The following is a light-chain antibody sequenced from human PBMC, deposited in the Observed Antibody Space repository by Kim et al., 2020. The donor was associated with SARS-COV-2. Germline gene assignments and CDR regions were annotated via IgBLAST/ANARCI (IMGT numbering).Light chain of an antibody. CDR1: QSISSC. CDR2: KAS. Sequence: ASVGDRVTITCLASQSISSCLAWYQQKPGKAPKLLIYKASSLESGVPSRFSGSGSGTEFTLTISSLQPDDFATYYCQQYNSYPLTFGGGTKVDIK. CDR3: QQYNSYPLT. V-gene: IGKV1-5*03. J-gene: IGKJ4*01.